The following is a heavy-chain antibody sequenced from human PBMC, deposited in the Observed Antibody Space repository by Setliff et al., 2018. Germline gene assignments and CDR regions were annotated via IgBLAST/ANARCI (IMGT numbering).Heavy chain of an antibody. CDR2: TIPMFGST. D-gene: IGHD4-17*01. V-gene: IGHV1-69*05. J-gene: IGHJ1*01. Sequence: SVKVSCKASGGTFSSYGISWVRQAPGQGLEWMGGTIPMFGSTSYAQKFQGRVTIITDESTTTAYMELSSLKASDTAIYYCARRAVTAEYFQHWGHGTLVTVSS. CDR3: ARRAVTAEYFQH. CDR1: GGTFSSYG.